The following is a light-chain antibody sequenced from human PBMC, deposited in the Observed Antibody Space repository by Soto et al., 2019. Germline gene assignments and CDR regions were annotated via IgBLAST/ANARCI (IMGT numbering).Light chain of an antibody. Sequence: DIQMSQSPSTLSASVGDSVTITCRASRSLTRWLAWYQQKPGRAPKLLIYETSILQSGVPSRFSGSGSGTDVTLTISCVQPDDIDTYYCQQYSTFWTFGQGTRVEVK. CDR1: RSLTRW. CDR2: ETS. CDR3: QQYSTFWT. J-gene: IGKJ1*01. V-gene: IGKV1-5*03.